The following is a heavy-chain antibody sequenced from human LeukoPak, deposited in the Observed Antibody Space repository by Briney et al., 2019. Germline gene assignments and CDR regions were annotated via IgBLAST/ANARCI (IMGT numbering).Heavy chain of an antibody. CDR1: GFTFSSYS. Sequence: GGSLRLSCAASGFTFSSYSMNWVRQAPGKGLEWVSSISSSSSYIYYADSVKGRFTISRDNAKNSLYLQMNSLRAEDTAVYYCARANVYCSSTSCYYYYYYMDVWGKGTTVTISS. J-gene: IGHJ6*03. CDR3: ARANVYCSSTSCYYYYYYMDV. D-gene: IGHD2-2*01. V-gene: IGHV3-21*01. CDR2: ISSSSSYI.